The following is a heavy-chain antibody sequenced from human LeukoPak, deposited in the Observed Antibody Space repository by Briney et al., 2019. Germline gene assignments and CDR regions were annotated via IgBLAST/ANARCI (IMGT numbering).Heavy chain of an antibody. V-gene: IGHV4-39*02. J-gene: IGHJ4*02. CDR2: IYHSGST. CDR1: GGSISSRSYY. CDR3: ARYTGVNGYYFDY. Sequence: SETLSLTCNVSGGSISSRSYYWSWLRQPPGKVLEWIATIYHSGSTYYNASLKSRVTISVDTSKSHFSLKLSSVTAADTAMYYCARYTGVNGYYFDYWGQGTLVTVSS. D-gene: IGHD2-8*01.